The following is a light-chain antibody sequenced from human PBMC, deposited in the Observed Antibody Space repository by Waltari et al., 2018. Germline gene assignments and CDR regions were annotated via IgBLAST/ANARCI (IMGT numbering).Light chain of an antibody. CDR3: QQYNNWRT. CDR2: GAS. V-gene: IGKV3-15*01. Sequence: EILMTQSPATLSVSAGETATLSCRASPSISSNLAWYQQKPGQDPRLLIYGASTRATGVPDKFSGSGSGTDFILTISSLQSEDLAVYYCQQYNNWRTFGQGTKLEIK. J-gene: IGKJ2*01. CDR1: PSISSN.